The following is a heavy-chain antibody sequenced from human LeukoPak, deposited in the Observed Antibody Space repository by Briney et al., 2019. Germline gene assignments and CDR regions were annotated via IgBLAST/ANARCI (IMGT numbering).Heavy chain of an antibody. CDR1: GFTFTTYW. Sequence: GGSLRLSCAASGFTFTTYWMGWVRQAPGRGLEWVANIQQDGTEKYYVDSVKGRLTISRDNAKNSLYLQMNSLRVEDTAVYYCAKLAKYFYGSETYYFFEHWGQGTPVTASS. V-gene: IGHV3-7*01. J-gene: IGHJ4*02. CDR3: AKLAKYFYGSETYYFFEH. D-gene: IGHD3-10*01. CDR2: IQQDGTEK.